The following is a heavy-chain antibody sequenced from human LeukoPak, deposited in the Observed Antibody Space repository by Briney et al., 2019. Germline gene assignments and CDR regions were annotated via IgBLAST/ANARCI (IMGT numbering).Heavy chain of an antibody. CDR1: GYTFTGYY. CDR2: INPNSGGT. CDR3: ARAPGGGATFFDY. V-gene: IGHV1-2*02. Sequence: ASVKVSCKASGYTFTGYYMHWVRQAPGQGLEWMGWINPNSGGTNYAQKFQGRVTMTRDTSISTAYMELSSLRSEDTAVYYCARAPGGGATFFDYWGQGTLVTVSS. J-gene: IGHJ4*02. D-gene: IGHD1-26*01.